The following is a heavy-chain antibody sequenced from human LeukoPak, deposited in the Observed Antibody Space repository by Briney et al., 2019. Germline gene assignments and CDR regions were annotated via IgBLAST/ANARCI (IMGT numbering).Heavy chain of an antibody. Sequence: SETLSLTCTVSGGSISSYYWSWIRQPPGKGLERIGYIYYSGSTNYNPSLKSRVTISVDTPKNPFSLKLSSVTAAEPAVYYCATQYYDILTGYYFFDYWGQGTLVTVSS. J-gene: IGHJ4*02. CDR1: GGSISSYY. D-gene: IGHD3-9*01. CDR3: ATQYYDILTGYYFFDY. CDR2: IYYSGST. V-gene: IGHV4-59*08.